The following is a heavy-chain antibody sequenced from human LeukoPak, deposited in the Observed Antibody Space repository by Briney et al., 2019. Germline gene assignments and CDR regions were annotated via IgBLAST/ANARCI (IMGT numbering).Heavy chain of an antibody. Sequence: PGGSLRLSCAASGFTFSSYWMSWVRQAPGKGLEWVANIKQDGSEKYYVDSVKGRFTISRDNAKNSLYLQMNSLRAEDTAVYYCARDSAYYYTAHDYWGQGTLVTVSS. J-gene: IGHJ4*02. CDR1: GFTFSSYW. V-gene: IGHV3-7*01. CDR2: IKQDGSEK. D-gene: IGHD3-3*01. CDR3: ARDSAYYYTAHDY.